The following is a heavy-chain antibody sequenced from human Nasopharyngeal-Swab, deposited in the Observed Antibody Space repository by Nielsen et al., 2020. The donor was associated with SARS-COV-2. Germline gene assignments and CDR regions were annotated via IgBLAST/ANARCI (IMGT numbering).Heavy chain of an antibody. J-gene: IGHJ4*02. CDR2: FSSSSSTS. CDR3: ARDVAIVGATLEN. Sequence: GGSLRLSCAASEFTMSRNGMHWVRKAPGKGLEWVAYFSSSSSTSYYADSVKGRFTISRDNPKNSLYLQMNSLRDEDTALYYCARDVAIVGATLENWGQGTLFTVSS. CDR1: EFTMSRNG. V-gene: IGHV3-48*02. D-gene: IGHD1-26*01.